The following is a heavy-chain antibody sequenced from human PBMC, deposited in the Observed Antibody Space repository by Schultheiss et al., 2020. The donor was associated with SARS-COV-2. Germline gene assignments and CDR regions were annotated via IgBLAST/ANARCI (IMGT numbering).Heavy chain of an antibody. CDR1: GGTFSSYA. J-gene: IGHJ3*02. D-gene: IGHD5-18*01. CDR2: IIPIFGTA. Sequence: SVKVSCKASGGTFSSYAISWVRQAPGQGLEWMGGIIPIFGTANYAQKFQGRVTITADESTSTAYMELSSLRSEDTAVYYCARGYGEYSYAEGAFDIWGQGTTVTVSS. V-gene: IGHV1-69*13. CDR3: ARGYGEYSYAEGAFDI.